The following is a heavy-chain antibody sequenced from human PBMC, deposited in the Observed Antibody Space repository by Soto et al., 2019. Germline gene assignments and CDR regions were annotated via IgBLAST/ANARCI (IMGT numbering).Heavy chain of an antibody. CDR3: VGGTGYWGLIGY. CDR2: IWADGSRQ. V-gene: IGHV3-33*08. Sequence: QVQLVESGGGVIQPGKSLRLSCSASGFAFSTYGMHWFRQAPGKGLEWVAVIWADGSRQFYGDSVKGRFTISRDNSKNTLYLQMNSLIVDDMAVYYCVGGTGYWGLIGYWGQGTMVTVSS. J-gene: IGHJ4*02. D-gene: IGHD3-9*01. CDR1: GFAFSTYG.